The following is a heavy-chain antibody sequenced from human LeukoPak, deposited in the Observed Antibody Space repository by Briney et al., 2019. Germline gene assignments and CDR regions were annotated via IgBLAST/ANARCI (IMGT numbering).Heavy chain of an antibody. Sequence: SGGSLRLSCAASGFTFSTFAMSWVRQDPGRGLEWVSSITGAGDTTFYPESVKGRFTISRDNSKNTLYLQMNSLRAEDTAVYYCATMITVTNYYYYYGMDVWGQGTTVTVSS. CDR2: ITGAGDTT. V-gene: IGHV3-23*01. CDR1: GFTFSTFA. D-gene: IGHD4-17*01. CDR3: ATMITVTNYYYYYGMDV. J-gene: IGHJ6*02.